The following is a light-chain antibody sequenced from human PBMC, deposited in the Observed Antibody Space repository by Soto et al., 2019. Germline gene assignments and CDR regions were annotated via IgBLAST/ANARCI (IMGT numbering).Light chain of an antibody. CDR3: SSYTSSSTPYV. Sequence: QSVLTQPASVSGSPGQSITISCTGTSSDVGGYNYVSWYQQHPGKAPKLMIYEVSNRPSGVSNRFSGSKSSNTDSLTTSGLQAEDEADYYCSSYTSSSTPYVFGTGTKLTVL. CDR1: SSDVGGYNY. CDR2: EVS. V-gene: IGLV2-14*01. J-gene: IGLJ1*01.